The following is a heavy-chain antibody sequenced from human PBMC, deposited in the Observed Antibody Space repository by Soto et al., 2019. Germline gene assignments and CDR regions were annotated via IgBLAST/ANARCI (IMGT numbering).Heavy chain of an antibody. D-gene: IGHD2-15*01. V-gene: IGHV4-31*03. J-gene: IGHJ4*02. CDR1: GGSISSGDYY. CDR3: ARGGSGDIVVVAAIDY. Sequence: QVQLQESGPGLVKPSQTLSLTCSVSGGSISSGDYYWSWVRQHPGTGLAWIGYIFYSGRTYYNPSRKRRVTITGDTSKNQFSPKRSAVTAADTAVYYCARGGSGDIVVVAAIDYWGQGTLVTVSA. CDR2: IFYSGRT.